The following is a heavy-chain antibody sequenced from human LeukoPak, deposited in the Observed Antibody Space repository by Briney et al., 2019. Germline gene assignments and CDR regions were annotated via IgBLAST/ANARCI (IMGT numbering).Heavy chain of an antibody. CDR1: GFTFSSYA. Sequence: PGGSLRLSCAASGFTFSSYAMSWVRRAPGKGLEWVSAISGSGSSTYYADSVKGRFTISRDNSKNTLYLQMNSLRAEDTSVYYCAKNPPNYYGMDVWGQGTTVTVSS. CDR2: ISGSGSST. CDR3: AKNPPNYYGMDV. V-gene: IGHV3-23*01. J-gene: IGHJ6*02.